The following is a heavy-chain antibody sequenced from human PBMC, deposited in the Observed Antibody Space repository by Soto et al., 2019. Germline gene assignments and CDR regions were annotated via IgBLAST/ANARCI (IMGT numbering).Heavy chain of an antibody. V-gene: IGHV3-53*01. CDR2: IYSGGST. Sequence: PGVSLRLSSAASGFTVSSNFMSWVRQAPGKGLEWVSVIYSGGSTYYADSVKGRFTISRDNSKNTLYLQMNSLRAEDTAVYYCAREDLEHYGMDVWGQGTTVTVSS. J-gene: IGHJ6*02. CDR3: AREDLEHYGMDV. CDR1: GFTVSSNF.